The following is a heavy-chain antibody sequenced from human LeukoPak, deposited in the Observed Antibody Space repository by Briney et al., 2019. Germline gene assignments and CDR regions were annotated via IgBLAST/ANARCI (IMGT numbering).Heavy chain of an antibody. CDR3: AREAYYYDSSGYSTHNAFDI. CDR1: GGTFSSYA. J-gene: IGHJ3*02. V-gene: IGHV1-69*13. CDR2: IIPIFGTA. Sequence: GASVKVSCKASGGTFSSYAISWVRQAPGQGLEWMGEIIPIFGTANYAQKFQGRVTVTADESTSTAYMELSSLRSEDTAVYYCAREAYYYDSSGYSTHNAFDIWGQGTMVTVSS. D-gene: IGHD3-22*01.